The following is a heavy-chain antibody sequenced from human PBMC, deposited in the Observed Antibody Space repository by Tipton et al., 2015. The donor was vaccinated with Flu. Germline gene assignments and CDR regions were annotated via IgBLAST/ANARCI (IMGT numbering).Heavy chain of an antibody. CDR2: INPTVGST. CDR3: ARDGFPHGKADY. CDR1: GYAFTSYY. Sequence: QLVQSGAEVKKPGASVKVSCKASGYAFTSYYMHWVRQAPGQGLEWMGIINPTVGSTSYAQTLQGRVTMTRDTSTSTVYMELSSLRSEDTAVYYCARDGFPHGKADYWGQGTLVTVSS. V-gene: IGHV1-46*04. J-gene: IGHJ4*02. D-gene: IGHD1-26*01.